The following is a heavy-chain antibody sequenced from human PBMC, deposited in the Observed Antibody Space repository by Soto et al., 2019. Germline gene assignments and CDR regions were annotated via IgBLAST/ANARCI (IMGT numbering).Heavy chain of an antibody. CDR2: IKQDGSEE. Sequence: EVQLVESGGGLVQPGGSLRLSCVDSGFTFSSYWMSWGRQAPVKGLEWVGNIKQDGSEENYVDSVKGRFTISRDNAKKSMYLQMNSLRAEDTAVYYCARIASSGRGWDVWGQGTTVAVSS. J-gene: IGHJ6*02. CDR3: ARIASSGRGWDV. D-gene: IGHD3-10*01. CDR1: GFTFSSYW. V-gene: IGHV3-7*01.